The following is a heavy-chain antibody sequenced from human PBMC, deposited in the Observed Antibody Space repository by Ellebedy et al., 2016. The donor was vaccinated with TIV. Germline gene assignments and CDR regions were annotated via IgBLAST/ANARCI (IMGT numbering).Heavy chain of an antibody. CDR1: GFTFSSYA. CDR3: ANGFTGRFYYYGMDV. V-gene: IGHV3-23*01. J-gene: IGHJ6*02. Sequence: GESLKISXAASGFTFSSYAMSWVRQAPGKGLEWVSGISVTGGTTYYADSVRGRFTISRDNSKNTLYLQMDSLRAEDTAVYYCANGFTGRFYYYGMDVWGQGTTVTVSS. D-gene: IGHD1-14*01. CDR2: ISVTGGTT.